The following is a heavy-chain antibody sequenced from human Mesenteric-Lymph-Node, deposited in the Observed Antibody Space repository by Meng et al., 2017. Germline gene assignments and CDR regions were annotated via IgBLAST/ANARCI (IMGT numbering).Heavy chain of an antibody. Sequence: ASVKVSCKASGYTFSYYAIHWVRQAPGQRPEWMGWISADSGNTKYSRNLQGRVTISRDTSTNTAYMELRSLRPEDTAVYYCARVEGDGYNYSYYYYGMDVWGQGTTVTVSS. CDR2: ISADSGNT. CDR3: ARVEGDGYNYSYYYYGMDV. CDR1: GYTFSYYA. V-gene: IGHV1-3*01. J-gene: IGHJ6*02. D-gene: IGHD5-24*01.